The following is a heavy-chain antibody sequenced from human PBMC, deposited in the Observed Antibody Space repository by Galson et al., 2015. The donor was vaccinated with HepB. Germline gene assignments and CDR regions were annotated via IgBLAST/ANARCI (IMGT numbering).Heavy chain of an antibody. J-gene: IGHJ3*01. CDR1: GVTFSSYA. CDR3: AKDTYYYDNDITKGNDGMDV. V-gene: IGHV1-69*05. CDR2: IIPIFGTA. Sequence: SLRLSCTASGVTFSSYAMSWVRQAPGQGLEWIGGIIPIFGTANYAHTFQGRVTITTDKSTSTVYMELNSLRSEDTAVYYCAKDTYYYDNDITKGNDGMDVWGQGTMVTVSS. D-gene: IGHD3-22*01.